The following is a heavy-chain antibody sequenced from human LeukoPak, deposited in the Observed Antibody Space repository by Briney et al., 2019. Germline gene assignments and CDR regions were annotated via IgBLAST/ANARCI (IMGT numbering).Heavy chain of an antibody. D-gene: IGHD6-13*01. CDR1: GGSISSYY. CDR3: ARNAVEQQLAYFDY. V-gene: IGHV4-59*08. J-gene: IGHJ4*02. CDR2: IYYSGST. Sequence: SETLSLTCTVSGGSISSYYWSWIRQPPGKGLEWIGYIYYSGSTNYSPSLKSRVTISVGTSKSQFSLKLSSVTAADTAVYYCARNAVEQQLAYFDYWGQGTLVTVSS.